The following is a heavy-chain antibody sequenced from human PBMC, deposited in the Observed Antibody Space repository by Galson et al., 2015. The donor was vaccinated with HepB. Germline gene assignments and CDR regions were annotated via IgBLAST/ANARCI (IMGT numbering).Heavy chain of an antibody. V-gene: IGHV3-21*01. J-gene: IGHJ4*02. CDR2: ISSSSSYI. Sequence: SLRLSCAASGFTFSSYSMNWVRQAPGKGLEWVSSISSSSSYIYYADSVKGRFTISRDNAKNSLYLQMNSLRAEDTAVYYCARVSSYDFWSGYWDPYYFDYWGQGTLVTVSS. CDR1: GFTFSSYS. CDR3: ARVSSYDFWSGYWDPYYFDY. D-gene: IGHD3-3*01.